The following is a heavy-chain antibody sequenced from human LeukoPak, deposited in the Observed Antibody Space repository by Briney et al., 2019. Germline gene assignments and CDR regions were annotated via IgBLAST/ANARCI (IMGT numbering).Heavy chain of an antibody. CDR3: ARVGGVIAYDYVWGSYQQPPYYFDY. CDR2: IYYSGNT. CDR1: GDSIRSTSYY. V-gene: IGHV4-39*07. D-gene: IGHD3-16*02. J-gene: IGHJ4*02. Sequence: SETLSLTCTVSGDSIRSTSYYWGWIRQPPGKGLEWIGSIYYSGNTYYNPSLMSRVTISVDTSKNQFSLHLSSVTAADTAVYYCARVGGVIAYDYVWGSYQQPPYYFDYWGQGTLVTVSS.